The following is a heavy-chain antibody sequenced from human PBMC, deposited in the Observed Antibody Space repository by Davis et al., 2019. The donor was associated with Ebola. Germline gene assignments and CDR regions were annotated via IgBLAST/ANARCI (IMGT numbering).Heavy chain of an antibody. D-gene: IGHD3-10*01. J-gene: IGHJ4*02. CDR2: IYYSGST. CDR1: GCSISSGAYY. Sequence: PSETLSLTCTVSGCSISSGAYYWSWIRQHPGNGLEWIGYIYYSGSTYYNPSLKSRFNISADTSKNQFSLNLSAVTAADTAVYYCASYSNSGYFDYWGQGTLVTVSS. CDR3: ASYSNSGYFDY. V-gene: IGHV4-31*03.